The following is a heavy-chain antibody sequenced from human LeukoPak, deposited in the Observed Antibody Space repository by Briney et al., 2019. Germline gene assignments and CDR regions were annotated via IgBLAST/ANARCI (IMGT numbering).Heavy chain of an antibody. D-gene: IGHD2-21*02. CDR1: GGSFSPYY. CDR3: ARDGFYCGGTCYVDY. V-gene: IGHV4-34*01. J-gene: IGHJ4*02. Sequence: SETLSLTCAVYGGSFSPYYWSWIRQPPGKGLEWIGEINHSGSTNYNPSLKSRVTISVDTSKNQFSLRLSSVTASDTAVYYCARDGFYCGGTCYVDYWGQGTLVTVSS. CDR2: INHSGST.